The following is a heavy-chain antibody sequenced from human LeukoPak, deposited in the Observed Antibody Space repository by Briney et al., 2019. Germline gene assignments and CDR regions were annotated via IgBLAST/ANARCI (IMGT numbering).Heavy chain of an antibody. D-gene: IGHD3-10*01. CDR3: VRYRGTSYSHKYDMAV. CDR1: GFTLSSYA. J-gene: IGHJ6*02. V-gene: IGHV3-33*01. Sequence: PGRSLRLSCAASGFTLSSYAFHWVRRAPGKGLEWVSLIWYDGSNKYYADSVKARFAISRDNSNNLLYLQMNSLRAEDTAVYYCVRYRGTSYSHKYDMAVWGQGPTVTVSS. CDR2: IWYDGSNK.